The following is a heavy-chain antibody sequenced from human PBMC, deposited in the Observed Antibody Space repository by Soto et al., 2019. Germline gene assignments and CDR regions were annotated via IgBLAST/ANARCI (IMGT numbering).Heavy chain of an antibody. CDR1: GGTFSTYA. V-gene: IGHV1-69*01. J-gene: IGHJ4*02. CDR3: AGPNGSDSSGYYDFDY. CDR2: IIPLFGTA. D-gene: IGHD6-19*01. Sequence: QVQLVQSGAEVKQPGSSVKVSCKTSGGTFSTYAIYWVRQAPGQGLEWMGAIIPLFGTADYAQKFQGRVTITADESTSTAYMELSSLRSENTAVYDCAGPNGSDSSGYYDFDYVGQGTRVTVTS.